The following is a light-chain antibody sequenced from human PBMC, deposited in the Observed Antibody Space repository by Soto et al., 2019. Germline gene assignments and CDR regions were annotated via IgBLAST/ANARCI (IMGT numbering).Light chain of an antibody. V-gene: IGKV3-20*01. Sequence: EIVLTQSPGTLSLSPGERATLSCRASQSVSSSYLAWYQQKPGQAPRLLIYGASSRATGIPDRFSGSGSGKDFALTICRLEPEDFAVYYCQQYGNSPIFTFGPGTKVDIK. CDR2: GAS. CDR3: QQYGNSPIFT. CDR1: QSVSSSY. J-gene: IGKJ3*01.